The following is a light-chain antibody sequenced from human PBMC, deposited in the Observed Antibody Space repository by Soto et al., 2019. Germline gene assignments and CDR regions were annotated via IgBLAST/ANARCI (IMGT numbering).Light chain of an antibody. CDR1: SSNIGAGYD. J-gene: IGLJ2*01. V-gene: IGLV1-40*01. CDR3: QSYDSRLGGDVV. CDR2: GNS. Sequence: QSVLTQPPSVSGAPGQRVTISCTGSSSNIGAGYDVHWYQQLPGTAPKLLIYGNSNRPSGVPDRFSGSKSGTSASLAITGLQDEDEADYYCQSYDSRLGGDVVFGGGTKLTVL.